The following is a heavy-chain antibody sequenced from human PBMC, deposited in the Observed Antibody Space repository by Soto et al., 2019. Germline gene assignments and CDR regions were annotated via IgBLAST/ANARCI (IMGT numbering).Heavy chain of an antibody. CDR3: ARWSYLDY. CDR1: GFSFGSYA. CDR2: ISGSDGKT. J-gene: IGHJ4*02. D-gene: IGHD3-3*01. V-gene: IGHV3-23*01. Sequence: DVQLWESGGGLVQPGGSLRLSCAASGFSFGSYALSWVRQAPGKGLEWVSTISGSDGKTFSADSVKGRFSISRDTSQNTLYLQMTSLRADDTASYYCARWSYLDYWGQGTRVTVSS.